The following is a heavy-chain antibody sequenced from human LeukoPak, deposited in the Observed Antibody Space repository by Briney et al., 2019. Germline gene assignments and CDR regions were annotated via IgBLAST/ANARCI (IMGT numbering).Heavy chain of an antibody. J-gene: IGHJ5*02. CDR2: IYHSGGS. Sequence: PSETLSLTCVVSGYSISDDYYWGWIRQPPGKGLEWIGNIYHSGGSYYNPSLKSRVTILVDTSKNQFSLKLSSVTAADTAVYYCAKAGTTGIHHWFDPWGQGNLVTVSS. CDR3: AKAGTTGIHHWFDP. CDR1: GYSISDDYY. V-gene: IGHV4-38-2*01. D-gene: IGHD1-1*01.